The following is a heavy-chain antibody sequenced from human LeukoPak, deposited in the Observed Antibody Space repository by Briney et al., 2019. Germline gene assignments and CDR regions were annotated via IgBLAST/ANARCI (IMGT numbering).Heavy chain of an antibody. D-gene: IGHD2-2*01. CDR1: GYSFTSYW. CDR2: IYPGDSDT. Sequence: GESLKISCKGSGYSFTSYWIGWVRQMPGKGLEWMGIIYPGDSDTRYSPSFQGQVTISADKSISTAYLQWSSLKASDTAMYYCAKFKKSRGSNWFTPGAREPWSPSPQ. J-gene: IGHJ5*02. CDR3: AKFKKSRGSNWFTP. V-gene: IGHV5-51*01.